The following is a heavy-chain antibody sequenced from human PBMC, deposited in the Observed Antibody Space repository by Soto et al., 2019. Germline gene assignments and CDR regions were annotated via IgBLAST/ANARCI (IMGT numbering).Heavy chain of an antibody. Sequence: PGGTLRLSCAASGFTFSSYGMHWVRQAPGKGLEWVAVIWYDGSNKYYADSVKGRFTISRDNSKNTLYLQMNSLRAEDTAVYYCAREERNYYDGTGYYSYYFDSWGHGTLVTAPQ. J-gene: IGHJ4*01. CDR3: AREERNYYDGTGYYSYYFDS. CDR1: GFTFSSYG. V-gene: IGHV3-33*01. D-gene: IGHD3-22*01. CDR2: IWYDGSNK.